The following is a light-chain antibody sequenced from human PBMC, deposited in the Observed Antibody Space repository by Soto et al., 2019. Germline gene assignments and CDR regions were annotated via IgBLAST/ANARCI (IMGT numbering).Light chain of an antibody. J-gene: IGKJ1*01. Sequence: EIVLTQSPGTLSWSPGARATLSCRASQSVSSSYLAWYQQQPGQAPRLLIYGASSRATGIPDRFSGSGSGTDFTLTISRLEPEDFAVYYCQQYGSSPTFGQGNKVDIK. V-gene: IGKV3-20*01. CDR1: QSVSSSY. CDR3: QQYGSSPT. CDR2: GAS.